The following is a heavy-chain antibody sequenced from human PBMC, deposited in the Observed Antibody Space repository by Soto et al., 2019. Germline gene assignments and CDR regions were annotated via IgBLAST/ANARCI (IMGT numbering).Heavy chain of an antibody. Sequence: QLQLQESGSGLVKPSQTLSLTCAVSGGSINSGGYSWSWVRQPPGKGLEWIGYIYHSGSTYYNPSLKSRVPKSVDRSKNQFSLRLSSVTAADTAVYYGARVPDYWGQGTLVTVSS. CDR1: GGSINSGGYS. CDR2: IYHSGST. J-gene: IGHJ4*02. V-gene: IGHV4-30-2*01. CDR3: ARVPDY.